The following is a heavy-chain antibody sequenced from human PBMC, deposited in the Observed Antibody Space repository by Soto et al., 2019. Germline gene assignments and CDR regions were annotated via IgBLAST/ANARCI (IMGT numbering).Heavy chain of an antibody. CDR3: AGDDRNADYDY. V-gene: IGHV3-48*02. CDR1: GFTFSSHA. D-gene: IGHD3-16*01. CDR2: IHSIRSII. J-gene: IGHJ4*02. Sequence: EVQLVESGGGLVQPGGSLRLSCAVSGFTFSSHAMNWVRQAPGKGLEWVAYIHSIRSIIYYADSVKGRFTISRDNAKNSLYQQMDRLRNEDTAVYYCAGDDRNADYDYWGQGTLVTVSS.